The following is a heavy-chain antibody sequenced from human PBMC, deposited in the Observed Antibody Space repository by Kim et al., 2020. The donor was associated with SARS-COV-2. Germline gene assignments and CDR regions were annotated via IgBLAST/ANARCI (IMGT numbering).Heavy chain of an antibody. V-gene: IGHV1-69*04. CDR3: ARDAGTGSDRGAFDI. CDR1: GGTFSSYA. Sequence: SVKVSCKASGGTFSSYAISWVRQAPGQGLEWMGRIIPILGIANYAQKFQGRVTITADKSTSTAYMELSSLRSEDTAVYYCARDAGTGSDRGAFDIWGQGTMVTVSS. D-gene: IGHD1-1*01. J-gene: IGHJ3*02. CDR2: IIPILGIA.